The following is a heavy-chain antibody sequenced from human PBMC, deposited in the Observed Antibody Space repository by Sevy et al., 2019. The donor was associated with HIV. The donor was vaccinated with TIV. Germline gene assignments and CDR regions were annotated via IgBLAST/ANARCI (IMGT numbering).Heavy chain of an antibody. CDR2: ISSSGVYE. V-gene: IGHV3-21*01. J-gene: IGHJ4*02. Sequence: GESLKISCAASGFSFNTYTFYWVRQAPGEGLEWISSISSSGVYEYYADSVRGRFTISRDNAKNSLPLKMNGLRVEDTGVYYCARVPDSGGRGRADYWGQGTRVTVSS. CDR3: ARVPDSGGRGRADY. CDR1: GFSFNTYT. D-gene: IGHD1-26*01.